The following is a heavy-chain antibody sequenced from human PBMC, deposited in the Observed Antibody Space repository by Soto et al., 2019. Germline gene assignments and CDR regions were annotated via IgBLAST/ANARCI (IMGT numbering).Heavy chain of an antibody. J-gene: IGHJ6*02. CDR2: IYHSGST. CDR3: ARERCSAGCPMDV. CDR1: GGFISSGGYY. V-gene: IGHV4-31*02. D-gene: IGHD2-15*01. Sequence: PSETLSLTCTVSGGFISSGGYYWAWIRQHPGKGLEWIGYIYHSGSTYYNPSLKSRVTISVDTSENQFPLRLSSVTAADTAIYYCARERCSAGCPMDVWGQGATVTVSS.